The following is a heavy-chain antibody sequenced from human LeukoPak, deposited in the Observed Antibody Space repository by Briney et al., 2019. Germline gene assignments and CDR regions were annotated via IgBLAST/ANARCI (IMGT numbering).Heavy chain of an antibody. CDR2: ISGSGGST. D-gene: IGHD2-21*01. Sequence: GRSLRLSCAASGFTFSSYAMSWVRQAPGKGLEWVSAISGSGGSTYYADSVKGRFTISRDNSKNTLYLQMNSLRAEDTAVYYCVGRAGFGPLWCDYWGQGTLVTVSS. CDR1: GFTFSSYA. J-gene: IGHJ4*02. V-gene: IGHV3-23*01. CDR3: VGRAGFGPLWCDY.